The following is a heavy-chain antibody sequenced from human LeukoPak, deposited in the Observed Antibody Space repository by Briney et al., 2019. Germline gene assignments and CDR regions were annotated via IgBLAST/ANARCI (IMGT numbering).Heavy chain of an antibody. D-gene: IGHD2-15*01. Sequence: GRSLRLSCAASGFTFRPYGMHWVRQAPGKGPEWVALILNDGNTKHYADSVRGRFTISRDNSENTLYLQMNSLRAEDTAVYYCARDIGDCSSGSCYSDYFDYWGQGTLVTVSS. V-gene: IGHV3-33*01. J-gene: IGHJ4*02. CDR2: ILNDGNTK. CDR3: ARDIGDCSSGSCYSDYFDY. CDR1: GFTFRPYG.